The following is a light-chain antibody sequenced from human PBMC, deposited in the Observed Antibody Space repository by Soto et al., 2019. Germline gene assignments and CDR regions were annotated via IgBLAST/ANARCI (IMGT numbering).Light chain of an antibody. CDR1: STDVDANKY. V-gene: IGLV2-14*03. CDR3: CSHIDATTGA. Sequence: QSVLPQPSSFSGYPGQSSTISCTGTSTDVDANKYVSWNQQHTGKAPKAINYDVTNRPSGVSYRFSGSKSGNTASLTISGLQAEDEADYYCCSHIDATTGAFGGGTKVT. CDR2: DVT. J-gene: IGLJ2*01.